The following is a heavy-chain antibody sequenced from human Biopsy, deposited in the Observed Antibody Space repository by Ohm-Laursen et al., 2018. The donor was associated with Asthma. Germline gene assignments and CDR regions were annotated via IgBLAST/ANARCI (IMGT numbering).Heavy chain of an antibody. CDR1: GDSPPNYA. CDR3: ARGYSGSDRIVYYYSGLEV. CDR2: LIPVLGTP. J-gene: IGHJ6*02. V-gene: IGHV1-69*13. D-gene: IGHD5-12*01. Sequence: SVKVSCKASGDSPPNYALSWARQAPGQGLEWMGGLIPVLGTPDHAQMFEGRVTITADESTSTAYMELSSLSSEDTAVYYCARGYSGSDRIVYYYSGLEVWGQGTTVTVSS.